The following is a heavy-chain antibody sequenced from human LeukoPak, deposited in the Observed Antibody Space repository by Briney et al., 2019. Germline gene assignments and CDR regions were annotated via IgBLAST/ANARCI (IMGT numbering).Heavy chain of an antibody. D-gene: IGHD3-16*02. CDR1: GGSFSGYY. Sequence: SETLSLTCAVYGGSFSGYYWGWIRQPPGKGLEWIGEINHSGSTNYNPSLKSRVTISVDTSKNQFSLKLSSVTAADTAVYYCARAPRYYLDYWGQGTLVTASS. CDR3: ARAPRYYLDY. J-gene: IGHJ4*02. CDR2: INHSGST. V-gene: IGHV4-34*01.